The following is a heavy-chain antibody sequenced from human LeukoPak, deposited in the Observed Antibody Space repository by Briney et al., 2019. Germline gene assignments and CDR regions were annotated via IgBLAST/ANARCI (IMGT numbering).Heavy chain of an antibody. CDR3: ARDDYYGSGSYAFDI. V-gene: IGHV1-18*01. D-gene: IGHD3-10*01. Sequence: SVKVSCKASGYTFTSYGISWVRQAPGQGLEWMGWNSAYNGNTNYAQKLQGRVTMTTDTSTSTAYMELRSLRSDDTAVYYCARDDYYGSGSYAFDIWGQGTMVTVSS. CDR2: NSAYNGNT. CDR1: GYTFTSYG. J-gene: IGHJ3*02.